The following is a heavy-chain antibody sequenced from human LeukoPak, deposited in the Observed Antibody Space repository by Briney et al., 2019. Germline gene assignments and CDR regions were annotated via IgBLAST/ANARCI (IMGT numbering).Heavy chain of an antibody. Sequence: GASVKVSCKASGYTFTSYYMHWVRQAPGQGLEWMGIINPSGGSTSHAQKFQGRVTITTDESTSTAYMELSSLRSEDTAVYYCAGGPYYDFWSGYLRYWGQGTLVTVSS. V-gene: IGHV1-46*01. D-gene: IGHD3-3*01. CDR1: GYTFTSYY. CDR3: AGGPYYDFWSGYLRY. CDR2: INPSGGST. J-gene: IGHJ4*02.